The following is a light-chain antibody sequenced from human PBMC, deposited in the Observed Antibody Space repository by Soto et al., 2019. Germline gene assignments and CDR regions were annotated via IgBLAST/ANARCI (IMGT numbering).Light chain of an antibody. CDR3: GTWDSSLSAVV. J-gene: IGLJ2*01. CDR1: SSNIGNNY. V-gene: IGLV1-51*01. Sequence: QSALTQPPSVSAAPGQKVTISCSGSSSNIGNNYVSWYQQLPGTAPKLLIYDNNKRPSGIPDRFSGSKSGTSATRGITGLQTGDEADYYCGTWDSSLSAVVFGGGTQLTVL. CDR2: DNN.